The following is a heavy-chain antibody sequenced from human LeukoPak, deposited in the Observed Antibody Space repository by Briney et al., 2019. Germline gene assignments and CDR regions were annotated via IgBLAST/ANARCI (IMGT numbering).Heavy chain of an antibody. CDR2: IYDRGST. J-gene: IGHJ4*02. Sequence: SETLSLTCTVSGGSISSYYWSWVRQPPGKGLEWIGNIYDRGSTKYNPSLKSRVTISVDTSKNQFSLRLSSVTAADTAVYYCEGGRTFDNWGQGTLVTVSS. V-gene: IGHV4-59*01. CDR3: EGGRTFDN. CDR1: GGSISSYY.